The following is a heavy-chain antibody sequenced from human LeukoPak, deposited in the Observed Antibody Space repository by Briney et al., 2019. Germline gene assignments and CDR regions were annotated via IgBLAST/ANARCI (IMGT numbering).Heavy chain of an antibody. CDR1: GGSISSGSYY. D-gene: IGHD3-22*01. V-gene: IGHV4-61*02. CDR2: VYTSGST. CDR3: ARVTGYMIEDYFDY. Sequence: PSQTLSLTCTVSGGSISSGSYYWSWIRQPAGKGLEWIGRVYTSGSTNYNPSLKSRVTISVDTSKNQFSLKLRSVTAADTAVYYCARVTGYMIEDYFDYWGQGTLVTVSS. J-gene: IGHJ4*02.